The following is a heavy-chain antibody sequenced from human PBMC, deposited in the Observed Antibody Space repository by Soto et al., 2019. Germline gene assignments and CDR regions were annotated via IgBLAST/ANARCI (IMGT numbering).Heavy chain of an antibody. Sequence: EVQLLESGGGLVQPGGSLRLSCAASGFTFSSYAMSWVRQTPGKGLEWVSGISGGGGNTYYADSVTGRFTISRDNSRNTLYRQMNSLRAADTAIYYCVKDRGAGGRFSGIAVAGIPSWGQGTLVTVSS. CDR3: VKDRGAGGRFSGIAVAGIPS. V-gene: IGHV3-23*01. CDR1: GFTFSSYA. D-gene: IGHD6-19*01. J-gene: IGHJ5*02. CDR2: ISGGGGNT.